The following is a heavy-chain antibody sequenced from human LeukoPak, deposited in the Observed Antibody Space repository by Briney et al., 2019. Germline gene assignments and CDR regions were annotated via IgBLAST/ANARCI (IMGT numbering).Heavy chain of an antibody. CDR2: INHSGCT. CDR3: AIRKDYGDPRGFAY. V-gene: IGHV4-34*01. D-gene: IGHD4-17*01. J-gene: IGHJ4*02. CDR1: GGSFSGYY. Sequence: PSETLSLTCAVYGGSFSGYYWSWIRQPPGKGLEWIGEINHSGCTNYNPSLKSRVTISVDTSKNQFSLKLSSVTAADTVVYYCAIRKDYGDPRGFAYWGQGTLVTVSS.